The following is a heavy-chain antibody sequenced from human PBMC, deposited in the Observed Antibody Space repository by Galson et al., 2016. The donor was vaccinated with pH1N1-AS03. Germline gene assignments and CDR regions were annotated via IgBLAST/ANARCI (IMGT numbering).Heavy chain of an antibody. Sequence: SLRLSCAGSGLTFSSYTINWVRQAPRKGLEWVSYISSSGTTIYYADPVKGRFTISRDNAKNSLSLQMHSLRAEDTAVYYCARGAWEPPNYSYYYGLDVWGHGTTVSVSS. CDR2: ISSSGTTI. CDR1: GLTFSSYT. CDR3: ARGAWEPPNYSYYYGLDV. J-gene: IGHJ6*02. D-gene: IGHD1-14*01. V-gene: IGHV3-48*04.